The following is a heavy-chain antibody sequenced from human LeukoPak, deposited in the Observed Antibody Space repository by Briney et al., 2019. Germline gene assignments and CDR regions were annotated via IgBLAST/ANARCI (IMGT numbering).Heavy chain of an antibody. CDR1: GSTFSSYA. CDR3: AKDGRRAVTNYYYYYMDV. J-gene: IGHJ6*03. Sequence: GGSLRLSCAASGSTFSSYAMSWVRQAPGKGLEWVSAVSGSGGSTYYADSVKGRFTISRDNSKNTLYMQMNSLRAEDTAVYYCAKDGRRAVTNYYYYYMDVWGKGTTVTVSS. CDR2: VSGSGGST. D-gene: IGHD4-17*01. V-gene: IGHV3-23*01.